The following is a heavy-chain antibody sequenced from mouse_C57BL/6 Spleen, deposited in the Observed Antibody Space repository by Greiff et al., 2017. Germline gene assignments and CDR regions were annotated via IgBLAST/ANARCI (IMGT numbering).Heavy chain of an antibody. CDR2: IDPETGGT. CDR3: TNRYYYGSSLYYAMDY. CDR1: GYTFTDYE. D-gene: IGHD1-1*01. Sequence: VKVVESGAELVRPGASVTLSCKASGYTFTDYEMHWVKQTPVHGLEWIGAIDPETGGTAYNQKFKGKAILTADKSSSTAYMELRSLTSEDSAVYYCTNRYYYGSSLYYAMDYWGQGTSVTVSS. J-gene: IGHJ4*01. V-gene: IGHV1-15*01.